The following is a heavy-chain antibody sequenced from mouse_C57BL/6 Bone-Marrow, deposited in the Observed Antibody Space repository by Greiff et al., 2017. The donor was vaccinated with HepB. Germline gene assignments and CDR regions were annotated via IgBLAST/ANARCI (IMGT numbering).Heavy chain of an antibody. V-gene: IGHV5-4*01. CDR1: GFTFSSYA. CDR2: ISDGGSYT. Sequence: EVHLVESGGGLVKPGGSLELSCAASGFTFSSYAMSWVRQTPEKRLEWVATISDGGSYTYYPDNVKDRFTISRDNAKNNLYLQMSHLKSEDTAMYYCARDPLGRCAMDYWGQGTSVTVSS. J-gene: IGHJ4*01. D-gene: IGHD4-1*01. CDR3: ARDPLGRCAMDY.